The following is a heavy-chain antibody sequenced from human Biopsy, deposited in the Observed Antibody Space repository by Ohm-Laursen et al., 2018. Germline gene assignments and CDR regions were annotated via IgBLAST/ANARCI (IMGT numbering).Heavy chain of an antibody. Sequence: SETLSLTCTVSGDSISSDFWSWIRQTPGKGLEWIGYISYTGDTNYNPSLESRITISLDTSKNQFSLMLSSVTAADTAIYYYSRDRGYFSDRTVPGYLDLWGRGTLVTVSS. J-gene: IGHJ2*01. CDR3: SRDRGYFSDRTVPGYLDL. CDR2: ISYTGDT. D-gene: IGHD3-22*01. CDR1: GDSISSDF. V-gene: IGHV4-59*01.